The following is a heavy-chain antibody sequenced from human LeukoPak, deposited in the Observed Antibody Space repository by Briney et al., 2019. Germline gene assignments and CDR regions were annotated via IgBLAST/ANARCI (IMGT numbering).Heavy chain of an antibody. CDR1: GFTFSSYS. CDR2: ISSSSSYI. CDR3: VLLGELSLYRGAHDY. V-gene: IGHV3-21*01. D-gene: IGHD3-16*02. Sequence: KAGGSLRLSCAPSGFTFSSYSMNWVRHAPGKGLEWVSSISSSSSYIYYADSVKGRFTISRDNAKNSLYLQMNSLRAEDTAVYYGVLLGELSLYRGAHDYWGQGTLVIVSS. J-gene: IGHJ4*02.